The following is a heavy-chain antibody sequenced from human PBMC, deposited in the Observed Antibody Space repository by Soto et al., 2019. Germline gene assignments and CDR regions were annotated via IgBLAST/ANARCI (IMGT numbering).Heavy chain of an antibody. V-gene: IGHV3-23*01. CDR1: GFICSSYD. CDR3: AKATATGGGSFDI. CDR2: ILVGGST. Sequence: GGSLRLSCAASGFICSSYDMSWVRQAPGKGLEWFSTILVGGSTYYADSVKGRFTISGDRSKNTVFLQMNSLTAGDTVVYYCAKATATGGGSFDICGQGTMVTVSS. D-gene: IGHD2-8*02. J-gene: IGHJ3*02.